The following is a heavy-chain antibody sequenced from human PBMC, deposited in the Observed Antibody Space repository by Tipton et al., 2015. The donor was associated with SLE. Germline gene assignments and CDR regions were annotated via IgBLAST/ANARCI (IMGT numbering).Heavy chain of an antibody. J-gene: IGHJ5*02. Sequence: TLSLTCAVYGGSFSGYYWGWIRQPPGKGLEWIGSIYYSGSTYYNPSLKSRVTISVGTSKNQFSLKLSSVTAADTAVSYCARDGGIAASVNWFDPWGQGTLVTVSS. CDR3: ARDGGIAASVNWFDP. CDR1: GGSFSGYY. V-gene: IGHV4-34*01. D-gene: IGHD6-13*01. CDR2: IYYSGST.